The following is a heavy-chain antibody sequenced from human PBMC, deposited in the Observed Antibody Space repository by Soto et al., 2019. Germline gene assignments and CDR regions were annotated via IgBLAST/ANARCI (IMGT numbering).Heavy chain of an antibody. Sequence: GASVKVSCKASGYTFTSYYMHWVRQAPGQGLEWMGIINPSGGSTSYAQKFQGRVTMTRDTSTSTVYMELSSLRSEDTAVYYCARDFGKYPLGEPNWFDPWGQGTLVTVSS. CDR2: INPSGGST. J-gene: IGHJ5*02. CDR3: ARDFGKYPLGEPNWFDP. D-gene: IGHD2-2*01. CDR1: GYTFTSYY. V-gene: IGHV1-46*01.